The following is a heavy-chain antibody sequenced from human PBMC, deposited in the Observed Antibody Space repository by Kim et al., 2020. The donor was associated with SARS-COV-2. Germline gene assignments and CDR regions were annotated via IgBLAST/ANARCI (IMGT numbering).Heavy chain of an antibody. J-gene: IGHJ4*02. Sequence: SAFCAGSVKGRFTISRDNSENTLHLQRGSLRVEDTGVYYCAREPARRADYWGRGTLVTVSS. CDR2: SA. CDR3: AREPARRADY. V-gene: IGHV3-23*01.